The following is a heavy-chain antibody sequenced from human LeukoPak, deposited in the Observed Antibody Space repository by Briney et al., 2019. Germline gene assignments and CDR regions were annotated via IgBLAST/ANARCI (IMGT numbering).Heavy chain of an antibody. CDR3: ARDSGRDGYNLDYFDY. Sequence: QPGGSLRLSCAASGFTFSSYWMHWVRQAPGKGLVWVSRINSDGSSTSYADSVKGRFTISRDNAKNTLYLQMNSLRAEDTAEYYCARDSGRDGYNLDYFDYWGQGTLVTVSS. J-gene: IGHJ4*02. CDR2: INSDGSST. CDR1: GFTFSSYW. V-gene: IGHV3-74*01. D-gene: IGHD5-24*01.